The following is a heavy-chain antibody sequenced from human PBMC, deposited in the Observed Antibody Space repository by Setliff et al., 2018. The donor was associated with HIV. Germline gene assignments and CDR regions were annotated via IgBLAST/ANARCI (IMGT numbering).Heavy chain of an antibody. CDR1: GLTFSDYG. V-gene: IGHV3-49*04. CDR2: IKSKRYGETE. Sequence: GGSLRLSCTVSGLTFSDYGVSWVCQAPGKGLEWVGFIKSKRYGETEEYAASVKGRFTISRDDSIDALYLDMNSLKSEDTAIYFCSAVFLWFGEPDGLDYWGQGALVTVSS. J-gene: IGHJ4*02. D-gene: IGHD3-10*01. CDR3: SAVFLWFGEPDGLDY.